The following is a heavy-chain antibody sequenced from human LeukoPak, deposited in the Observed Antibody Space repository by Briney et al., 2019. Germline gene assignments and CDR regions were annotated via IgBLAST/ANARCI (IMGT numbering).Heavy chain of an antibody. Sequence: SETLSLTCTVSGGSLNSGDYYWSWIRQPPGKGLEWIGYIYYSGSTYYNPSLKSRVSISTDTSKNQFSLKLSSVTAADTAVYYCARCTARSSTTCSDYWGQGTLVTVSS. CDR1: GGSLNSGDYY. V-gene: IGHV4-30-4*08. J-gene: IGHJ4*02. CDR3: ARCTARSSTTCSDY. D-gene: IGHD2-2*01. CDR2: IYYSGST.